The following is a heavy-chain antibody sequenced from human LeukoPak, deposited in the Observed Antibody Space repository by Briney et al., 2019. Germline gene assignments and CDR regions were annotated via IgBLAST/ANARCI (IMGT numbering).Heavy chain of an antibody. Sequence: GGSLRLSCAASGFTFSSYGMHWVRQPPGKGLEWVAYIRFDGSNNYYADSLKGRFTTSRDNSKNTLYLQMNSLGVEDTAVYSCARGGVNYASDYWGQGTLVTVSS. CDR1: GFTFSSYG. J-gene: IGHJ4*02. D-gene: IGHD1-7*01. CDR2: IRFDGSNN. V-gene: IGHV3-30*02. CDR3: ARGGVNYASDY.